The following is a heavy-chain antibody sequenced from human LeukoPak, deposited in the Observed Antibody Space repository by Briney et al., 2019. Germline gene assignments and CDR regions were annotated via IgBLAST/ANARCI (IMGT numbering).Heavy chain of an antibody. CDR2: ISSSGSTI. CDR3: ARAPRNYYDSSGYYSPFDY. J-gene: IGHJ4*02. CDR1: GFTFSDYY. Sequence: PGGSLRLSCAASGFTFSDYYMSWIRQAPGKGLEWVSYISSSGSTIYYADSVKGRFTISRDNAKNSLYLQMNSLRAEDTAVYYCARAPRNYYDSSGYYSPFDYWGQGTLVIVSS. V-gene: IGHV3-11*01. D-gene: IGHD3-22*01.